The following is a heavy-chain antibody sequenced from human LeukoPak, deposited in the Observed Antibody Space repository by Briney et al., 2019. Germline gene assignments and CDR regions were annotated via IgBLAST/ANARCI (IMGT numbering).Heavy chain of an antibody. J-gene: IGHJ3*02. CDR1: RYTFTGYY. CDR2: INPNSGDT. Sequence: ASVEVSCKASRYTFTGYYMHRVRQAPGQGLEWMGWINPNSGDTHYAQNFQGRVTMTRDTSISTAYMELSRLRSDDTAVYYCARDPTTGTIRWAAFDIWGQGTMVTVSS. D-gene: IGHD1-1*01. V-gene: IGHV1-2*02. CDR3: ARDPTTGTIRWAAFDI.